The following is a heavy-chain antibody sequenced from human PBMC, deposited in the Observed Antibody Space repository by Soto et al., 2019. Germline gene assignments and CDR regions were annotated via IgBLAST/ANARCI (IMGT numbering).Heavy chain of an antibody. V-gene: IGHV1-3*01. Sequence: ASVKVSCKASGYTFTSYAMHWVRQAPGQRLEWMGWINAGNGNTKYSQKFQGRVTNTRDTSATTAYMELTSLTSEDTAVYYCARGPSSGCFDAWGQGTLVTVSS. CDR3: ARGPSSGCFDA. J-gene: IGHJ4*02. D-gene: IGHD5-12*01. CDR2: INAGNGNT. CDR1: GYTFTSYA.